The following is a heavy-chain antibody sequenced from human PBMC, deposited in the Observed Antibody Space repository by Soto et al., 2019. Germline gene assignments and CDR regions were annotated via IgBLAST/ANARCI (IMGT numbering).Heavy chain of an antibody. D-gene: IGHD3-10*01. CDR1: GFTVSSNY. Sequence: EMLVVESGGGLVQPGGSLRLSCAASGFTVSSNYMTWVRQVPGKGLEWVSIIYSGGNTYYADSVKARFTLYRDNSKKTLYLQMNGLTVDDTAVYHCARGIIRAVIIYYYHMDVLGKGTTVTVSS. CDR3: ARGIIRAVIIYYYHMDV. V-gene: IGHV3-66*01. J-gene: IGHJ6*03. CDR2: IYSGGNT.